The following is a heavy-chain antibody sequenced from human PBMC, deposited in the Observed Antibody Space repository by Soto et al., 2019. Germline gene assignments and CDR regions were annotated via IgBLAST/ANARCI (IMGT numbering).Heavy chain of an antibody. CDR2: ITSDTNTI. CDR1: GFRFSIYS. V-gene: IGHV3-48*02. J-gene: IGHJ6*02. D-gene: IGHD3-22*01. Sequence: GGSLRLSCAASGFRFSIYSMNWIRQAPGKGLEWSAYITSDTNTIKYADSVKGRFTISRDNAKNSLYLQMNSLRDEDTAVYYCARELRWLLQYYYYGMDVWGQGTTVTVSS. CDR3: ARELRWLLQYYYYGMDV.